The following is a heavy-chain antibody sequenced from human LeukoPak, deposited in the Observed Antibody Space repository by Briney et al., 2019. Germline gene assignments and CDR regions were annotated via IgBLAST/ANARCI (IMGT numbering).Heavy chain of an antibody. CDR3: ARDRPVYGESN. J-gene: IGHJ4*02. CDR2: INQDASEK. V-gene: IGHV3-7*03. Sequence: GGSLRLSCAASGLTISRYWVSWVRQAPGKGLEWVANINQDASEKYYVDSVKGRFTISRDNAKNSLYLQMNRLRAEDTAVYYCARDRPVYGESNWGQGTLVTVSS. CDR1: GLTISRYW. D-gene: IGHD4-17*01.